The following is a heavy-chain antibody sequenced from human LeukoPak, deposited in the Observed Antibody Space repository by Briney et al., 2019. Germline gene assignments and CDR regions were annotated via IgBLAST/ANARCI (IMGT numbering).Heavy chain of an antibody. J-gene: IGHJ4*02. CDR1: GFTFTSCA. CDR2: ISASGNSP. CDR3: VKQGGDYYDTTGKGFDY. Sequence: GGSLRLSCAASGFTFTSCAMSWVRQAPGKGLEWVACISASGNSPYYVDSVKGRFTFSRDNSKNTLYLQMNSLRAEDTAVYYCVKQGGDYYDTTGKGFDYWGLGTPVTVSS. V-gene: IGHV3-23*01. D-gene: IGHD3-22*01.